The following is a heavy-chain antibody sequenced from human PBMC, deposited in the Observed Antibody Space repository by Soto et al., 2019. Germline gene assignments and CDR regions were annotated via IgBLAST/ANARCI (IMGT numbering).Heavy chain of an antibody. V-gene: IGHV1-8*01. CDR2: MNPNSGST. CDR1: GYTFTSYD. D-gene: IGHD1-26*01. J-gene: IGHJ4*02. Sequence: QVQLVQSGAEVKKPGASVKVSCKASGYTFTSYDLNWVRQATGQGLEWMGSMNPNSGSTDYAQKFQGGDTMTRNTYITTGYLELSSLRSEDTAVYYGARVSHYGEHIDFWGQRTLVTVPS. CDR3: ARVSHYGEHIDF.